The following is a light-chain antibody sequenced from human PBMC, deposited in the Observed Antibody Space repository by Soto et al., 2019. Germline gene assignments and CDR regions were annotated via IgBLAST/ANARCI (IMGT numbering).Light chain of an antibody. V-gene: IGLV7-46*01. CDR1: TGAVTSGHY. CDR2: DTS. J-gene: IGLJ2*01. Sequence: QAVVTQEPSLTVSPGGRVTLTCGSSTGAVTSGHYPYWFQQKPGQAPRTLINDTSNKHSWTPARFSGSLLGGKAALTLSGAQPEDEAEYYCLLSYSGARPVVFGGGTKVTVL. CDR3: LLSYSGARPVV.